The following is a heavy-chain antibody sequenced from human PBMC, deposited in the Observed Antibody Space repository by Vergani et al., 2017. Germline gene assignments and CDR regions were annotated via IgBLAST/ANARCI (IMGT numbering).Heavy chain of an antibody. D-gene: IGHD6-13*01. V-gene: IGHV3-23*01. CDR1: GFTFSSYA. Sequence: EVQLLESGGGLVQPGGSLRLSCAASGFTFSSYAMSWVRQAPGKGLEWVSAISGSGGSTYYADSVKGRFTISRDNSKNTLYLQMNSLRAEDTAVYYCAKDTRLGGSWHNHYWYIDLWGRGTLVTVSS. CDR2: ISGSGGST. J-gene: IGHJ2*01. CDR3: AKDTRLGGSWHNHYWYIDL.